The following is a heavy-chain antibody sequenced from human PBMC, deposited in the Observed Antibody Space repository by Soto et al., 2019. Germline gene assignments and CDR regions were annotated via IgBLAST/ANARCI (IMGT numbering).Heavy chain of an antibody. D-gene: IGHD5-12*01. Sequence: GGSLRLSCAASGFTFSNAWMSWVRQAPGKGLEWVGRIKSKTDGGTTDYAAPVKGRFTISRDDSKNTLYLQMNSLKTEDTAVYYCTTVVVDIVATTYAYWGQGTLVTVSS. CDR2: IKSKTDGGTT. CDR3: TTVVVDIVATTYAY. CDR1: GFTFSNAW. V-gene: IGHV3-15*01. J-gene: IGHJ4*02.